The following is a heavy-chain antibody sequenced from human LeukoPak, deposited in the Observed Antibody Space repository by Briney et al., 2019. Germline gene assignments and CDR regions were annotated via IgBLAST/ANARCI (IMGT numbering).Heavy chain of an antibody. CDR2: IYYSGST. J-gene: IGHJ5*02. Sequence: SETLSLSCTVSGGSISSSSYYWGWIRQPPGKGLEWIGSIYYSGSTYYNPSLKSRVTISVDTSKNQFSLKLSSVTAADTAVYYCARVITMVRGSPGWLDPWGQGTLVTVSS. CDR3: ARVITMVRGSPGWLDP. D-gene: IGHD3-10*01. CDR1: GGSISSSSYY. V-gene: IGHV4-39*07.